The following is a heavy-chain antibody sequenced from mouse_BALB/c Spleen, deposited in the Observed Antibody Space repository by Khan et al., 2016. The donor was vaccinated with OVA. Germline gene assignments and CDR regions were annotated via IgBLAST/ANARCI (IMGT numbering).Heavy chain of an antibody. D-gene: IGHD1-1*01. CDR3: ARPYGSSLDFDY. J-gene: IGHJ2*01. CDR2: FYPVTGSI. V-gene: IGHV1-76*01. CDR1: GYIFTSYW. Sequence: QVQLKESGAELVRPGASVKLSCKTSGYIFTSYWIHWVKQRSGQGLEWIARFYPVTGSIYYNEKFKGKAKLTADKSSSTSYMPLSSLKSEDPAVSHCARPYGSSLDFDYMGQGTTLTVSS.